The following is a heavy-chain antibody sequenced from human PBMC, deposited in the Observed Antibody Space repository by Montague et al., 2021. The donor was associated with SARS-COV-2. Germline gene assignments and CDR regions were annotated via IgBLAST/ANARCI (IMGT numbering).Heavy chain of an antibody. CDR3: ARGAPGY. Sequence: SETLSLTCAVYGGSFSDYHRTWIRQSPGEGLEWIGQINYGGSTKYNPSLKSRVTISIDTSKNQFSLKLTSVTAADTAVYYCARGAPGYWGQGTLVTVSS. J-gene: IGHJ4*02. CDR2: INYGGST. D-gene: IGHD1-1*01. CDR1: GGSFSDYH. V-gene: IGHV4-34*01.